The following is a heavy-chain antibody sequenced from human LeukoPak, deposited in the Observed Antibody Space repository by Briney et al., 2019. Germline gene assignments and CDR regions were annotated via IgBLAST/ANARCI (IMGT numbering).Heavy chain of an antibody. CDR1: GFTFSDHY. V-gene: IGHV3-11*01. Sequence: GGSLRLSCAASGFTFSDHYMSWIHQAPGKGLEWVSYIRSSGNSIYHADSVKGRFTISRDNAKNSLYLQMNSLRAEDTAVYYCARTPKYCSGGSCYRFDYWGQGTLVTVSS. D-gene: IGHD2-15*01. CDR2: IRSSGNSI. J-gene: IGHJ4*02. CDR3: ARTPKYCSGGSCYRFDY.